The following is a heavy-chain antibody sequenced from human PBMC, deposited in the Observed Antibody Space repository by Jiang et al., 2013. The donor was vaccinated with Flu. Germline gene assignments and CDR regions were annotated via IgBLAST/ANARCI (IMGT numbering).Heavy chain of an antibody. CDR3: ARELTYSGTFDY. V-gene: IGHV3-30-3*01. Sequence: VISSDGTNKLYADSVKGRFTISRDNSENTLYLQLDTLRLEDTAVYYCARELTYSGTFDYWGQGTLVTVSS. D-gene: IGHD1-7*01. CDR2: ISSDGTNK. J-gene: IGHJ4*02.